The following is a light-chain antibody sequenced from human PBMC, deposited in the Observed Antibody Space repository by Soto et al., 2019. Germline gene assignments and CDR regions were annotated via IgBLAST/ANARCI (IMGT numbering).Light chain of an antibody. Sequence: DIQMTQSPSSLSASFGDRVTITCRASQGSGVYLAWFQQKPGNAPKLLIYAASTLQSGVPSRFSGSGFGTDFTLTISSLQPEDLAPFYCQMYNSAPRTFGGETKVHIK. CDR2: AAS. CDR3: QMYNSAPRT. J-gene: IGKJ4*01. CDR1: QGSGVY. V-gene: IGKV1-27*01.